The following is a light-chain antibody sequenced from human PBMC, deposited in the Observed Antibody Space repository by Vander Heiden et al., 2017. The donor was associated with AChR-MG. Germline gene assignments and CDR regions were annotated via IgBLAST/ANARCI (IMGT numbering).Light chain of an antibody. CDR2: DVS. J-gene: IGLJ3*02. V-gene: IGLV2-14*03. Sequence: QPALTHPASVSGSPGQSITIPCTGTRSDVGGYNVVSWYQHHPGKAPKLIIFDVSKRPSGVSNRFSGSKSANTASLTISGLQADDEADYYCTSYTTSGTLRVFGGGTKLTVL. CDR1: RSDVGGYNV. CDR3: TSYTTSGTLRV.